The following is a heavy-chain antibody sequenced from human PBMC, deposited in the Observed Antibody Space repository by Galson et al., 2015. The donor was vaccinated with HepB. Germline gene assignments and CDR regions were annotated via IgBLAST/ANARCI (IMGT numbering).Heavy chain of an antibody. CDR2: ISGSGGST. CDR3: AKDHPGGDFWSGSIPGWFDP. J-gene: IGHJ5*02. Sequence: SLRLSCAASGFTFSSYAMSWVRQAPGKGLEWVSAISGSGGSTYYADSVKGRFTISRDNSKNTLYLQMNSLRAEDTAVYYCAKDHPGGDFWSGSIPGWFDPWGQGTLVTVSS. D-gene: IGHD3-3*01. CDR1: GFTFSSYA. V-gene: IGHV3-23*01.